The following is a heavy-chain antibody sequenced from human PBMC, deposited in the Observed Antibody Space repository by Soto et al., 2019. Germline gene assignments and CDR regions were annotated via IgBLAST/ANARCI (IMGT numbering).Heavy chain of an antibody. CDR3: ARSTAMPYYYYYGMDV. CDR2: IYPGDSDT. V-gene: IGHV5-51*01. J-gene: IGHJ6*02. Sequence: GESLKISCKGSGYSFTSYRIGWVRQMPGKGLEWMGIIYPGDSDTRYSPSFQGQVTISADKSISTAYLQWSSLKASDTAMYYCARSTAMPYYYYYGMDVWGQGTTVTVSS. CDR1: GYSFTSYR. D-gene: IGHD5-18*01.